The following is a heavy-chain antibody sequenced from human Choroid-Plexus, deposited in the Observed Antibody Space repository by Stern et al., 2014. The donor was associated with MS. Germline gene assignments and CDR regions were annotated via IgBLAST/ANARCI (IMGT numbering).Heavy chain of an antibody. V-gene: IGHV3-30*18. J-gene: IGHJ4*02. CDR1: GFTFGSCA. Sequence: VQLVESGGGVVQPGRPLRLSCVASGFTFGSCAMHWVRQAPGKGLGWVAGVSYDGSNKYYADSVKGRFTISRDNSQNTLYMQMSSLRPEDTAVYYCAKDRQYLTXXXXHWGQGSLVTVSS. CDR2: VSYDGSNK. CDR3: AKDRQYLTXXXXH. D-gene: IGHD2/OR15-2a*01.